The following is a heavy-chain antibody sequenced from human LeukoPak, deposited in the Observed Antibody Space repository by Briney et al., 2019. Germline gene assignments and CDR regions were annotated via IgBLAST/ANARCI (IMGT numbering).Heavy chain of an antibody. CDR2: ISYDGSNK. Sequence: PGGSLRLSCAASGFTFSSYSMNWVRQAPGKGLEWVAVISYDGSNKYYADSVKGRFTISRDNSKNTLYLQMNSLRAEDTAVYYCAKDRAPYYYDSSGYADYWGQGTLVTVSS. CDR3: AKDRAPYYYDSSGYADY. D-gene: IGHD3-22*01. V-gene: IGHV3-30*18. CDR1: GFTFSSYS. J-gene: IGHJ4*02.